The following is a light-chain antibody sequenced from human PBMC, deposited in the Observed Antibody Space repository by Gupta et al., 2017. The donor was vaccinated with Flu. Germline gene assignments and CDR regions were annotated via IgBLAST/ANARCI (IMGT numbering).Light chain of an antibody. J-gene: IGKJ2*01. CDR3: QRYGSSLYT. Sequence: IVFTQSPGTLPLSPGERATLSCRASQSVSSSYLAWYQQKPGQAPRLLIYGASSRATGIPDRFSGSGSGTDFTLTISRLEPEDFAVYYCQRYGSSLYTFGQGTKLEIK. CDR2: GAS. CDR1: QSVSSSY. V-gene: IGKV3-20*01.